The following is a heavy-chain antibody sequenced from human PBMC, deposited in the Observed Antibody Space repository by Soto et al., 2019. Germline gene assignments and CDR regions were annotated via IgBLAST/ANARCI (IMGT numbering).Heavy chain of an antibody. CDR2: ISSSSGTI. CDR1: GFTFGDSC. CDR3: ARGTYRSKTDFDY. V-gene: IGHV3-11*01. D-gene: IGHD6-13*01. J-gene: IGHJ4*02. Sequence: GVLRLSCAGSGFTFGDSCMTWIRQAPGSGLEWVSYISSSSGTISYANSVKGRFTISRDNAQNSLYLQMTSLRAEDTAVYYCARGTYRSKTDFDYWGQGTLVTVSS.